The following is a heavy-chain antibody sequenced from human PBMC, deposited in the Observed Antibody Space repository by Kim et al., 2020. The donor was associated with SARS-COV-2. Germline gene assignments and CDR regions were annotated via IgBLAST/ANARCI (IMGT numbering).Heavy chain of an antibody. Sequence: VTGRFTIPRNNAKNALYLQMNSLRAEDTAVYYCARAGITMIVVEVYYFDYWGQGTLVTVSS. J-gene: IGHJ4*02. CDR3: ARAGITMIVVEVYYFDY. D-gene: IGHD3-22*01. V-gene: IGHV3-21*01.